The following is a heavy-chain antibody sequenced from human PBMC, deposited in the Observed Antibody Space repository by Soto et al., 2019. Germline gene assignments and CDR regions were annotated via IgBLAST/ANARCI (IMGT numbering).Heavy chain of an antibody. J-gene: IGHJ4*02. Sequence: GGSLRLSCAASGFTFDDYAMHWVRQAPGKGLEWVSGISWNSGSIGYADSVKGRFTISRDNAKNSLYLQMNSLRAEDTALYYCAKEADSSGYYYYFDYWGQGTLVTVSS. CDR3: AKEADSSGYYYYFDY. CDR2: ISWNSGSI. CDR1: GFTFDDYA. D-gene: IGHD3-22*01. V-gene: IGHV3-9*01.